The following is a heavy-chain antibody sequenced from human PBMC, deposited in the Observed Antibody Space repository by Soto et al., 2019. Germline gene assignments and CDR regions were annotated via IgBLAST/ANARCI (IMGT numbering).Heavy chain of an antibody. CDR1: GFTFSVSA. CDR3: AKEGSASGWYWDS. D-gene: IGHD6-19*01. J-gene: IGHJ5*01. V-gene: IGHV3-23*01. CDR2: ITRSGSEA. Sequence: EVQLLESGGGLVQPGGSLRLSCAASGFTFSVSAMSWVRQAPGKGLEHVASITRSGSEAFYGDSVRGRFSMCRDNSNNMLILEMNSLRLEDTARYYCAKEGSASGWYWDSWGQGALVTVS.